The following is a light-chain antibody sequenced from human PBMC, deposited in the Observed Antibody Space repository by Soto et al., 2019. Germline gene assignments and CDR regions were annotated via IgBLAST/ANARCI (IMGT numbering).Light chain of an antibody. CDR3: QQYGTSPLT. CDR2: GAS. CDR1: QSVNNDY. V-gene: IGKV3-20*01. Sequence: ETVLTQSSGTLSLSPGERATLSCRATQSVNNDYLAWYQQRPGLAPRLLIFGASGRATGIPDRFSGSGSGTDFTLTISRLEPEDFAIYYCQQYGTSPLTFGGGTKVDIK. J-gene: IGKJ4*01.